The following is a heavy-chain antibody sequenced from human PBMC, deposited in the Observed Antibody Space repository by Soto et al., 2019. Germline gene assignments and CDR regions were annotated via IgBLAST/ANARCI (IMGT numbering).Heavy chain of an antibody. Sequence: GGSLRLSCAASGFTFSTHSMNWVRQAPGKGLEWISYITSSDVTMYADSVKGRFTISRDNAKNSLYLQMNSLRDEDTAVYYCARSLFPEYSSSSVYYYYGMDVWGQGTTVTVS. CDR2: ITSSDVTM. J-gene: IGHJ6*02. D-gene: IGHD6-6*01. CDR3: ARSLFPEYSSSSVYYYYGMDV. V-gene: IGHV3-48*02. CDR1: GFTFSTHS.